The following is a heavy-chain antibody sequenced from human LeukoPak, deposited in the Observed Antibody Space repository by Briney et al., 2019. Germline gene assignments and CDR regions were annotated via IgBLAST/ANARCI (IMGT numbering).Heavy chain of an antibody. D-gene: IGHD2-2*01. CDR1: GGTFSSYA. J-gene: IGHJ4*02. CDR2: IIPIFGTA. CDR3: ARGDEHCSSTSCYVLPFDY. Sequence: SVKVSCKASGGTFSSYAISWVRQAPGQGLEWMGGIIPIFGTANYAQKFQGRVTITADESTSTAYMELSSLRSEDAAVYYCARGDEHCSSTSCYVLPFDYWGQGTLVTVSS. V-gene: IGHV1-69*13.